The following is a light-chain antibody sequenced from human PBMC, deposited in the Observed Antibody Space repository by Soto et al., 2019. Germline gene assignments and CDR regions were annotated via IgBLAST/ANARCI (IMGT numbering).Light chain of an antibody. CDR1: QSVSSTY. V-gene: IGKV3-20*01. CDR3: QQYGDSPPT. CDR2: GSS. Sequence: EIVLTQSPGTLSLSPGERATLSCRASQSVSSTYLAWYQHIPGQAPRLLIYGSSTRATGAPDRFSGSGSGTDVTLTITRLEPEDFAVYFCQQYGDSPPTFGQGTKVGIK. J-gene: IGKJ1*01.